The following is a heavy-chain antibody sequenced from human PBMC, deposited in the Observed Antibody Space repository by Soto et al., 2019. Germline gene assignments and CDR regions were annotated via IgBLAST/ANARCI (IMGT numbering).Heavy chain of an antibody. CDR3: ARQPTTGDTDLWFDP. D-gene: IGHD2-21*01. V-gene: IGHV4-39*01. Sequence: SETLSQTVEVGGGSISTSRPYWAWIRQPPGKGLEWLANIFYSGSTYYNPSLASRVTVSVDTSKNEFSLKLRSVTAADTAVYYCARQPTTGDTDLWFDPWGQGTLVTVSS. CDR2: IFYSGST. CDR1: GGSISTSRPY. J-gene: IGHJ5*02.